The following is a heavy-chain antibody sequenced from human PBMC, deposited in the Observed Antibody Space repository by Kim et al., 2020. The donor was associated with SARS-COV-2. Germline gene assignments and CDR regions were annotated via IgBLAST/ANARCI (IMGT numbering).Heavy chain of an antibody. CDR1: GFTFSSYW. D-gene: IGHD3-22*01. CDR2: INSDGSST. Sequence: GGSLRLSCAASGFTFSSYWMHWVRQAPGKGLVWVSRINSDGSSTSYADSVKGRFTISRDNAKNTLYLQMNSLRAEDTAVYYCARTDGSGYYSRYGMDVWGQGTTGTVPS. CDR3: ARTDGSGYYSRYGMDV. V-gene: IGHV3-74*01. J-gene: IGHJ6*02.